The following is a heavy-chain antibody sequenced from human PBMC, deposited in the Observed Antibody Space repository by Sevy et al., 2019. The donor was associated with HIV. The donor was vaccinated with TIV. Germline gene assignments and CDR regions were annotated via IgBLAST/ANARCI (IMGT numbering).Heavy chain of an antibody. D-gene: IGHD4-17*01. CDR1: GFTFSSFE. CDR3: ARDLPPSATTVAHFDY. V-gene: IGHV3-48*03. CDR2: ISTSGSNR. Sequence: GGSLRLSCVASGFTFSSFEMNWVRQAPGKGLEWVSSISTSGSNRDYADSLKGRVTISRDNAKKSLYLQMNSLRAEDTAFYYCARDLPPSATTVAHFDYWGQGSLVTVSS. J-gene: IGHJ4*02.